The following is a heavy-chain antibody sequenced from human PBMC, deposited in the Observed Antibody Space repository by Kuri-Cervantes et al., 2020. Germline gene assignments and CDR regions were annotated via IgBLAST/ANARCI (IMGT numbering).Heavy chain of an antibody. J-gene: IGHJ4*02. CDR1: RFTFDDYA. CDR2: ISWNGGYK. D-gene: IGHD3-22*01. CDR3: ARHTAHHYEASGPFDS. Sequence: GGSLRLSCAASRFTFDDYAMHWVRQVPGKGLEWVSGISWNGGYKDYADSVKGRFTISRDNSKNTLYLQMNSLRAEDTALYYCARHTAHHYEASGPFDSWGQGTLVTVSS. V-gene: IGHV3-9*01.